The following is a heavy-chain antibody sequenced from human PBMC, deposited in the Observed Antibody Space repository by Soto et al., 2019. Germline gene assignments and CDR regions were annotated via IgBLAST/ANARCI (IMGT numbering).Heavy chain of an antibody. CDR2: IRSKIYGGTI. V-gene: IGHV3-49*03. CDR3: SRYPDY. CDR1: GFTFGDYA. Sequence: PGGSLRLSCTTSGFTFGDYALSWIRQAPGKGLEWVSFIRSKIYGGTIEYAASVQGRFTISRDDSKGIAYLQMNSLKTEDTAVYYCSRYPDYWGQGTLVTVSS. J-gene: IGHJ4*02.